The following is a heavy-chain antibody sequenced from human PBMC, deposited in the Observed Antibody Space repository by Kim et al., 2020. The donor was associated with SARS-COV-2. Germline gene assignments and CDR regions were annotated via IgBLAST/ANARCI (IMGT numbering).Heavy chain of an antibody. CDR2: ISGSGGSI. V-gene: IGHV3-23*01. CDR3: AKEARIGYKVGGMDV. Sequence: GGSLRLSCAASGFALSNYAMSWVRQAPGKGLEWVSGISGSGGSIYYAASVKGRFTISSDISRNTGYLEMNSLRGEDTAAYYCAKEARIGYKVGGMDVWG. J-gene: IGHJ6*02. CDR1: GFALSNYA. D-gene: IGHD1-20*01.